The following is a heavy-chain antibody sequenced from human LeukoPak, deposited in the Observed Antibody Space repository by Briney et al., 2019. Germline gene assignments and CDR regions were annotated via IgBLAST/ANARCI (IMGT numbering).Heavy chain of an antibody. CDR1: GYSFTSYD. D-gene: IGHD2-21*01. J-gene: IGHJ5*02. CDR3: ARMSYFSETNWFDP. CDR2: MNPKSGNT. Sequence: GASVKVSCKASGYSFTSYDINWVRQATGQGLEWMGWMNPKSGNTGYAQKFQGRVTMTRNTSITTAYMELSGLRSEDTAVYFCARMSYFSETNWFDPWGQGTLVIVSS. V-gene: IGHV1-8*01.